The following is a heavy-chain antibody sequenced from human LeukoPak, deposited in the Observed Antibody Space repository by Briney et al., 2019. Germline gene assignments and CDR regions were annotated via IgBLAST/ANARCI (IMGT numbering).Heavy chain of an antibody. CDR1: GFTFSSYA. D-gene: IGHD2-2*01. CDR3: AKNHEHGRYAGFDF. V-gene: IGHV3-23*01. Sequence: PGGSLRLSCAASGFTFSSYAMSWVRQAPGKGLEWVSAISGSGGSTYYADSVKGRFSVSRDNSKNMVYPELNSLRAEDTAVYYCAKNHEHGRYAGFDFWAEGALVAVSS. J-gene: IGHJ3*01. CDR2: ISGSGGST.